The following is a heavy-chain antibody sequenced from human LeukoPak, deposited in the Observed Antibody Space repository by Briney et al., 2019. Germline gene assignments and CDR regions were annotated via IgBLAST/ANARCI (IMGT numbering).Heavy chain of an antibody. CDR1: GYTFTSYD. CDR3: ARAGAPLVYCGGDCYWGL. Sequence: GASVKVSCKASGYTFTSYDINWVRQATGQGLEWMGWMNPNSGNTGYAQKFQGRVTITRNTSISTAYMELSSLRSEDTAVYYCARAGAPLVYCGGDCYWGLWGQGTLVTVSS. V-gene: IGHV1-8*03. CDR2: MNPNSGNT. D-gene: IGHD2-21*02. J-gene: IGHJ4*02.